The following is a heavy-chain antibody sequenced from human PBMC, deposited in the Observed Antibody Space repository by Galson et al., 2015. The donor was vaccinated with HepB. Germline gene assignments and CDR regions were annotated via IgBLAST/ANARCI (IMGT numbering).Heavy chain of an antibody. CDR1: GFTLSSYA. CDR2: ISYSGGST. J-gene: IGHJ6*02. Sequence: SLRLSCAASGFTLSSYAMSWVRQAPGKGLEWVSGISYSGGSTYYADSVKGRFTISRDSSKNTLYLQMNSLRVEDTAVYYCARRLGADYQYYGMDVWGRGTTVTVSS. V-gene: IGHV3-23*01. D-gene: IGHD1-26*01. CDR3: ARRLGADYQYYGMDV.